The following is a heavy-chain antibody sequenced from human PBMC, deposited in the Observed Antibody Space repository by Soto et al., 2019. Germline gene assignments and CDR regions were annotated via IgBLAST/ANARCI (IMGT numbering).Heavy chain of an antibody. CDR3: ARVELRYYDSSGYYSGAFDI. V-gene: IGHV1-18*01. D-gene: IGHD3-22*01. CDR1: GYTFTSYG. Sequence: ASVKVSCKASGYTFTSYGISWVRQARGQGLEWMGWISAYNGNTNYAQKLQGRVTMTTDTSTSTAYMELRSLRSDDTAVYYCARVELRYYDSSGYYSGAFDIWGQGTMVTVSS. J-gene: IGHJ3*02. CDR2: ISAYNGNT.